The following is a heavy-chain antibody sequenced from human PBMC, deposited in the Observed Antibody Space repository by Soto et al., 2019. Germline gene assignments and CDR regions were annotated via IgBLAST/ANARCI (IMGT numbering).Heavy chain of an antibody. CDR1: GFTLSGYS. V-gene: IGHV3-48*01. D-gene: IGHD1-1*01. CDR3: ARGFSATRIARCA. Sequence: EVQLVESGGGLVQPGGSLRLSCVASGFTLSGYSMNWVRQAPGKGLEWVSYISSSSSTIYYADSVKGRLTISRDNAKNSLYLQMNSLRAEDTAVYYCARGFSATRIARCAWGQGTLVTVSS. CDR2: ISSSSSTI. J-gene: IGHJ4*02.